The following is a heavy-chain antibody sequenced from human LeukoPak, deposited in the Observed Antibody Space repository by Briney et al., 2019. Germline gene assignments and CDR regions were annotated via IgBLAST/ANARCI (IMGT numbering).Heavy chain of an antibody. Sequence: SETLSLTCAVYGGSFSGYYWSWIRQPPGKGLEWIGEINHSGSTNYNPSLKGRVTISVDTSKNQFSLKLSSVTAADTAVYYCARFCTDYDFWSGYFNPYFDYWGQGTLVTVSS. CDR3: ARFCTDYDFWSGYFNPYFDY. CDR1: GGSFSGYY. D-gene: IGHD3-3*01. CDR2: INHSGST. V-gene: IGHV4-34*01. J-gene: IGHJ4*02.